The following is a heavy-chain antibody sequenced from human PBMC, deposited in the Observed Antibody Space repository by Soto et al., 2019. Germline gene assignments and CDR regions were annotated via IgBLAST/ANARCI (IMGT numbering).Heavy chain of an antibody. D-gene: IGHD2-15*01. V-gene: IGHV4-59*01. J-gene: IGHJ5*02. CDR1: GGSMCSYY. Sequence: QVQLQESGPGLMKPSETLSLTCTVSGGSMCSYYWSWIRQSPGKGLEWIGYIFYGGSPNYNPPLKRRVTISVDSSKNQFSLKLTSVAAADTAIYYCARMGRYCRGGSCDSRGLDPWGQGTLVTVSS. CDR2: IFYGGSP. CDR3: ARMGRYCRGGSCDSRGLDP.